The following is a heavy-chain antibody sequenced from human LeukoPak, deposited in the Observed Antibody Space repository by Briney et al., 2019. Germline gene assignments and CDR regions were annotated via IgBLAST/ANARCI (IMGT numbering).Heavy chain of an antibody. CDR2: ISGSGGST. CDR3: AKTPRFPGRGYYFDY. V-gene: IGHV3-23*01. Sequence: GGSLRLSCAASGFTFSSYGMSWVRQAPGKGLEWVSAISGSGGSTYYVDSVKGRFTISRDNSKNTLYLQMNSLRAEDTAVYYCAKTPRFPGRGYYFDYWGQGTLVTVSS. D-gene: IGHD3-3*01. CDR1: GFTFSSYG. J-gene: IGHJ4*02.